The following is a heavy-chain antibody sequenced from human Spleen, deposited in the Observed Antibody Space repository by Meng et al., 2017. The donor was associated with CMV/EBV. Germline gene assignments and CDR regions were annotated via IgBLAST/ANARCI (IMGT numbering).Heavy chain of an antibody. CDR2: IKTDGSEE. V-gene: IGHV3-7*01. J-gene: IGHJ6*02. CDR3: ARGYCSSTTNCYGMDV. CDR1: GFTFSNYW. Sequence: GGSLRLSCVASGFTFSNYWMNWVRQAPEKGLEWVAKIKTDGSEEYYEDSVQGRFTISRDNAKNSLYLQMNSVRAEDTAVYYCARGYCSSTTNCYGMDVWGQGTTVTVSS. D-gene: IGHD2-2*01.